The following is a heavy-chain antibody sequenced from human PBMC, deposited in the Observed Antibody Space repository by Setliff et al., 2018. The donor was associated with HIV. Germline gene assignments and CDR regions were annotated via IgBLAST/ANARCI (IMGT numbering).Heavy chain of an antibody. J-gene: IGHJ6*02. CDR3: ASSITVAGGRSFYYYAMDV. CDR1: GYSFTNSW. D-gene: IGHD1-20*01. Sequence: GESLKISCKGSGYSFTNSWIGWVRQIPGKGLEWMGIIYPDDSDTRYSPSFQGQVTISVDKSINTAYLQWSSLKASDTAMYYCASSITVAGGRSFYYYAMDVWGQGTTVTVSS. CDR2: IYPDDSDT. V-gene: IGHV5-51*01.